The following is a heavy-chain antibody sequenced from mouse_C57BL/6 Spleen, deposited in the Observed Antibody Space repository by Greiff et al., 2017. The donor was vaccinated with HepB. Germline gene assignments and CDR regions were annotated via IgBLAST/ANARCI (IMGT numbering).Heavy chain of an antibody. CDR1: GFNIKNTY. Sequence: EVQRVESVAELVRPGASVKLSCTASGFNIKNTYMHWVKQRPEQGLEWIGRIDPANGNTKYAPKFQGKATITADTSSNTAYLQLSSLTSEDTAIYYCAPAHQGYWYFDVWGTGTTVTVSS. V-gene: IGHV14-3*01. CDR2: IDPANGNT. J-gene: IGHJ1*03. D-gene: IGHD1-3*01. CDR3: APAHQGYWYFDV.